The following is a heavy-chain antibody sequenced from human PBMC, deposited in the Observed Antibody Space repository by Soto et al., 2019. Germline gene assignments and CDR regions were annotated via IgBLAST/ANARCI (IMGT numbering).Heavy chain of an antibody. V-gene: IGHV5-51*01. D-gene: IGHD3-3*01. Sequence: PGESLKISCKGSGYTFTTSWIVWVRQMPVKGLESMGIIYPFYSEIRYSPSFQGHVTISSYNSISTSYLQLISLKASDTAMYYCARLLTIFGGVHSGAFDIWGQGTMVTVSS. CDR1: GYTFTTSW. CDR3: ARLLTIFGGVHSGAFDI. J-gene: IGHJ3*02. CDR2: IYPFYSEI.